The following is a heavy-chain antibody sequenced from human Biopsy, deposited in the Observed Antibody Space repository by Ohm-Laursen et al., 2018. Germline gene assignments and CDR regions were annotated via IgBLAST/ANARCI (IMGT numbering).Heavy chain of an antibody. CDR2: ISSSSSCI. V-gene: IGHV3-21*01. J-gene: IGHJ4*02. D-gene: IGHD3-22*01. Sequence: SLRLSCSASGFSFSIYSMNWVRQAPGKGLEWASFISSSSSCIYYADSVKGRFTVSRDNARDSLYLQMNSLRAEDTAVYYCARDVRPVTMIAEGDFDYWGQGSLVTVS. CDR3: ARDVRPVTMIAEGDFDY. CDR1: GFSFSIYS.